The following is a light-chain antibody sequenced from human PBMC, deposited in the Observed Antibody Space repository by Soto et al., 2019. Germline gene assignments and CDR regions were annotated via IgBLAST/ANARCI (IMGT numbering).Light chain of an antibody. J-gene: IGKJ4*01. V-gene: IGKV3-15*01. Sequence: EIVMTQSPATLSVSPGERVTLSCRASQSVGGNLAWYQQKPGQAPRLLISGASTRATDIAARFSGSGSGTEFTLTISSLQSEDFALYYCQQYNNWPLTLGGGTKVDIK. CDR3: QQYNNWPLT. CDR2: GAS. CDR1: QSVGGN.